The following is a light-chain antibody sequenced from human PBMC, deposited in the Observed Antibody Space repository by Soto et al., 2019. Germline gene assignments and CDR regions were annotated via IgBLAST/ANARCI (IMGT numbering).Light chain of an antibody. Sequence: EIVMTQSPATLSVSPGERDTLSCRASQSVSSNLAWYQQKPGQAPRFLIYGASTRATGIPARFSGSGSGTEFTLTISSLQSEDFAVYYCQQYNIWPLTFGGGTKVEIK. J-gene: IGKJ4*01. CDR3: QQYNIWPLT. CDR2: GAS. V-gene: IGKV3-15*01. CDR1: QSVSSN.